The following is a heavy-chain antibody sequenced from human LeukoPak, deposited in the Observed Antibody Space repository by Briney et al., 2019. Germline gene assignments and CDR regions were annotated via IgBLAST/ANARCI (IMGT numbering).Heavy chain of an antibody. J-gene: IGHJ5*02. CDR1: GCSFNDYY. V-gene: IGHV4-34*01. CDR3: ARGQVPAARGYNWFDP. D-gene: IGHD2-2*01. Sequence: SETLSLTCAVYGCSFNDYYWNWLRQPPGKGREWIGEVNARGDTNYHRSLKSQVTISVDTSKNQFSLRLTSMIAADTAVYYCARGQVPAARGYNWFDPWGQGTLVTVSS. CDR2: VNARGDT.